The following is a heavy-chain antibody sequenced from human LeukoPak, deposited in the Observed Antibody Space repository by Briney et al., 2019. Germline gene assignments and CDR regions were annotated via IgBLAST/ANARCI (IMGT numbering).Heavy chain of an antibody. Sequence: SETLSLTCTVSGGSISSYYWSWIRQPAGKGLEWIGRIYTSGSTNYNPSLKSRVTISVDTSKNHFSLKLSSVNAADTAVYYCAKLVHDFYGSGTYFTSQWGQGTLVTVSS. CDR2: IYTSGST. V-gene: IGHV4-4*07. CDR3: AKLVHDFYGSGTYFTSQ. D-gene: IGHD3-10*01. CDR1: GGSISSYY. J-gene: IGHJ4*02.